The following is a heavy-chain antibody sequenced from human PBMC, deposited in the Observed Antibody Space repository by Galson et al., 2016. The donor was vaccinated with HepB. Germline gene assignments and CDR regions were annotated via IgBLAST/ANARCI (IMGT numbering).Heavy chain of an antibody. CDR1: LFRFRLPP. D-gene: IGHD3-10*01. Sequence: SLLLSFASSLFRFRLPPVHWVRQLPGKGLEWVALISYTGSNEIYAESVKGRFQISRDNSKNTLYLQMNNLRGEDTAVYYCARSFRDFVFEGSLYGLDVWGQGTTVIVSS. CDR2: ISYTGSNE. V-gene: IGHV3-30*04. CDR3: ARSFRDFVFEGSLYGLDV. J-gene: IGHJ6*02.